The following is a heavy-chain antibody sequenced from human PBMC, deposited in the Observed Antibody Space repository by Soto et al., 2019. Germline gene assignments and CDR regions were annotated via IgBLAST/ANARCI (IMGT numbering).Heavy chain of an antibody. V-gene: IGHV2-5*02. J-gene: IGHJ4*02. CDR3: ARAYCSSTSCRRRVDFDY. Sequence: QITLKESGPTLVKPTQTLTLTCTFSGFSLSSSGGGVGWIRQPPGKALEWLALIFWDDDKRYSPSLRSSLTIIKDPSKNQVVLTMTNMDPVDTATYYCARAYCSSTSCRRRVDFDYWGQGTLVTVSS. CDR1: GFSLSSSGGG. D-gene: IGHD2-2*01. CDR2: IFWDDDK.